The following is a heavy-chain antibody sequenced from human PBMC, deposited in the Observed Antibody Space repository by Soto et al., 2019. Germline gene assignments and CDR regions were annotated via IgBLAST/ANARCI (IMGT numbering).Heavy chain of an antibody. CDR2: ISYDGSNK. Sequence: GGSLRLSCAASGFTFSSYGMHWVRQAPGKGLEWVAVISYDGSNKYYADSVKGRFTISRDNSKNTLYLQMNSLRAEDTAVYYCAKGEGDIVVVPAAVGFDYWGQGTLVTVSS. CDR3: AKGEGDIVVVPAAVGFDY. J-gene: IGHJ4*02. V-gene: IGHV3-30*18. CDR1: GFTFSSYG. D-gene: IGHD2-2*01.